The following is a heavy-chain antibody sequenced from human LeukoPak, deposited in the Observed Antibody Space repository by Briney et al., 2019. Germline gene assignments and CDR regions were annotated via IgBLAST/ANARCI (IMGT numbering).Heavy chain of an antibody. CDR3: ARVWEEGYYGSGSYVSWFDP. CDR1: GGTFSSYA. CDR2: IIPIFGTV. J-gene: IGHJ5*02. V-gene: IGHV1-69*05. Sequence: GASVKVSCRASGGTFSSYAISWVRQAPGQGLEWMGGIIPIFGTVNYAQKFQGRVTITTDESTSTAYMELSRLRSEDTAVYYCARVWEEGYYGSGSYVSWFDPWGQGTLVTVSS. D-gene: IGHD3-10*01.